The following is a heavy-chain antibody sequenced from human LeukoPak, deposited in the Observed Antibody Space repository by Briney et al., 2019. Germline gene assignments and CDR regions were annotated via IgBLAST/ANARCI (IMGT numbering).Heavy chain of an antibody. V-gene: IGHV4-59*01. CDR3: ARETLMRGNDY. CDR1: GGSISSYY. D-gene: IGHD3-16*01. Sequence: ASETLSLTCTVSGGSISSYYWSWIRQPPGKGLEWIGYIYYSGSTNYNPSLKSRVTISVDTSKNQFPLKLSSVTAADTAVYYCARETLMRGNDYWGQGTLVTVSS. J-gene: IGHJ4*02. CDR2: IYYSGST.